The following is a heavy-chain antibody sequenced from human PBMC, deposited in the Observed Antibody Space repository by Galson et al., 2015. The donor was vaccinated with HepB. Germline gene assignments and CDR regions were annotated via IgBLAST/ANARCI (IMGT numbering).Heavy chain of an antibody. Sequence: QSGAEVTKPGESLRISCMGSGYSFTSYRISWVRQMPGKGLEWMGRIDPSDSYTHYSPSFQGHVTISAGQSISTAYLQWSSLKASDTTMYYCSIHVSGYYDSIKYWGQGTMVTVSS. CDR1: GYSFTSYR. V-gene: IGHV5-10-1*01. J-gene: IGHJ3*01. CDR2: IDPSDSYT. CDR3: SIHVSGYYDSIKY. D-gene: IGHD3-22*01.